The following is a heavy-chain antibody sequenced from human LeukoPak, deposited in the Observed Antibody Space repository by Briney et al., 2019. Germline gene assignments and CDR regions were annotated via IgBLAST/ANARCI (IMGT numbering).Heavy chain of an antibody. D-gene: IGHD1-26*01. V-gene: IGHV1-8*01. CDR3: ARALSGSHQFYYFDY. J-gene: IGHJ4*02. CDR2: MNPNSGNT. CDR1: GYTFTSYD. Sequence: ASVTVSCTASGYTFTSYDINWVRQATGQGLEWMGWMNPNSGNTGFAQKFQGRVTITRDTSISTAYMELSSLISEDTAVYYCARALSGSHQFYYFDYWGQGTLVTVSS.